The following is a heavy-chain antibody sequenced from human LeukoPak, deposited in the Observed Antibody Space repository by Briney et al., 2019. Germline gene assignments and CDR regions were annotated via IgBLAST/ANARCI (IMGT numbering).Heavy chain of an antibody. CDR3: ARLTYYYDSSVNWDYYYYGMDV. V-gene: IGHV3-53*01. D-gene: IGHD3-22*01. Sequence: GGSLRLSCAASGFTVSSNYMSWVRQAPGKGLEWVPVIYSGGSTYYADSVKGRFTISRDNSKNTLYLQMNSLRAEDTAVYYCARLTYYYDSSVNWDYYYYGMDVWGQGTTVTVSS. CDR1: GFTVSSNY. J-gene: IGHJ6*02. CDR2: IYSGGST.